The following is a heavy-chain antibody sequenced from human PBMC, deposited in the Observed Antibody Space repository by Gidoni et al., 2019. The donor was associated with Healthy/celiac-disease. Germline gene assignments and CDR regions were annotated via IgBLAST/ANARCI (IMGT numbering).Heavy chain of an antibody. V-gene: IGHV3-30*18. CDR3: AKMGDSSGYYYVYYYGMDV. CDR2: ISYDGSNK. Sequence: QVQLVESGGGVVQPGRSLRLSCAASGFTFSSYGMHWVRQAPGKGLEWVAVISYDGSNKYYADSVKGRFTISRDNSKNTLYLQMNSLRAEDTAVYYCAKMGDSSGYYYVYYYGMDVWGQGTTVTVSS. CDR1: GFTFSSYG. D-gene: IGHD3-22*01. J-gene: IGHJ6*02.